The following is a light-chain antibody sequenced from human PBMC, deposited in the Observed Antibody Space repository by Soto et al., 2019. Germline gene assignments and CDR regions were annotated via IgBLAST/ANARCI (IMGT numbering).Light chain of an antibody. Sequence: EIVMTQSPATLSVSPGERATLSCRASRSVSRNLAWYQQRPGRPPRLLIYYASTRAIGIPARFGGSGSGTEFTLTISGLQSEDHAVYYCQQYGDWPPETFGQGTKFDIK. J-gene: IGKJ2*01. V-gene: IGKV3-15*01. CDR2: YAS. CDR1: RSVSRN. CDR3: QQYGDWPPET.